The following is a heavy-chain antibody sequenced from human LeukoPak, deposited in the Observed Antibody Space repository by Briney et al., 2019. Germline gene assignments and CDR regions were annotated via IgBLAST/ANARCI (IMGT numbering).Heavy chain of an antibody. CDR1: GYTFTGYY. V-gene: IGHV1-2*02. J-gene: IGHJ2*01. Sequence: ASVKVSCKASGYTFTGYYMHWVRQAPGQGLEWMGWINPNSGGTNYAQKFQGGVTMTRDTSISTAYMELSRLRSDDTAVYYCARDPYGTWYFDLWGRGTLVTVSS. CDR2: INPNSGGT. CDR3: ARDPYGTWYFDL. D-gene: IGHD3-10*01.